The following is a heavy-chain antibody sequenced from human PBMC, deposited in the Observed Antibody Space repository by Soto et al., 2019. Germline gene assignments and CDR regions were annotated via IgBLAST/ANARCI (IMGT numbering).Heavy chain of an antibody. Sequence: QVQLVESGGGVVQPGRSLRLSCAASGFTFSSYGMHWVRQAPGKGLEWVAVIWYDGSNKYYADSVKGRFTISRDNSKNTLYLQMNGLRAEDMAVYYCARDGFVWGMVRGIDAFDIWGQGTMVTVSS. CDR3: ARDGFVWGMVRGIDAFDI. D-gene: IGHD3-10*01. CDR2: IWYDGSNK. CDR1: GFTFSSYG. V-gene: IGHV3-33*01. J-gene: IGHJ3*02.